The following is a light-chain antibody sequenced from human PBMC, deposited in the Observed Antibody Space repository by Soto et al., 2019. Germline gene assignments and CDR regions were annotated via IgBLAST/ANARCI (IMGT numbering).Light chain of an antibody. CDR3: SSYTSSSTYV. CDR2: DVS. V-gene: IGLV2-14*01. CDR1: SSDIGGYNY. Sequence: QSVLTQPAFMSGSPGQSVTISCAGTSSDIGGYNYVSWYQHHPGTAPKLIIYDVSSRPSGVSNRFSGSKSGNTASLTISGLQAEDEADYYCSSYTSSSTYVFGTGTKVTVL. J-gene: IGLJ1*01.